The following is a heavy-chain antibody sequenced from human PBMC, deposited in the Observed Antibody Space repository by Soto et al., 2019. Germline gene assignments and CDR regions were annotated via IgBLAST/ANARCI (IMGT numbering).Heavy chain of an antibody. Sequence: ASVKVSCKASGGTFSSYAISWVRQAPGQGLEWMGGIIPIFGTANYAQKFQGRVTITADESTSTAYMELSSLRSEDTAVYYCARSRDINLHYYYYYMDVWGKGTTVTVSS. D-gene: IGHD3-10*01. CDR1: GGTFSSYA. CDR2: IIPIFGTA. J-gene: IGHJ6*03. CDR3: ARSRDINLHYYYYYMDV. V-gene: IGHV1-69*13.